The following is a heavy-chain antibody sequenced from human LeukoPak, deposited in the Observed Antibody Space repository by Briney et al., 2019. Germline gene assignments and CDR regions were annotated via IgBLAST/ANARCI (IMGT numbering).Heavy chain of an antibody. CDR3: ARDVGYYYDSSGYYTPA. CDR2: IIPIFGTA. CDR1: GGTFSSYA. D-gene: IGHD3-22*01. J-gene: IGHJ5*02. Sequence: GASVKVSCKASGGTFSSYAISWVRQAPGQGLEWMGGIIPIFGTANYAQKFQGRVTITADESTGTAYMELSSLRSEDTAVYYCARDVGYYYDSSGYYTPAWGQGTLVTVSS. V-gene: IGHV1-69*13.